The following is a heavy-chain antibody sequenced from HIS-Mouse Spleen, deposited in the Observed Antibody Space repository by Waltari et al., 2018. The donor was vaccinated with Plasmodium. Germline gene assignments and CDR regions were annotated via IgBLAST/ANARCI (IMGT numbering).Heavy chain of an antibody. CDR3: ARRGGSYYYFDY. CDR2: IYYSGST. J-gene: IGHJ4*02. V-gene: IGHV4-39*01. D-gene: IGHD1-26*01. CDR1: CGPISSSSYY. Sequence: QLQLQESGPGLVKPSETLSLTCTVSCGPISSSSYYWGWIRQPPGKGLEWIGSIYYSGSTYYNPSLKSRVTISVDTSKNQFSLKLSSVTAADTAVYYCARRGGSYYYFDYWGQGTLVTVSS.